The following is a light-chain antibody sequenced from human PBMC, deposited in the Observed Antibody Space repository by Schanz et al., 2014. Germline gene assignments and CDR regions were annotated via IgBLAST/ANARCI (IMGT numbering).Light chain of an antibody. V-gene: IGLV1-40*01. CDR1: SSNIGAGYV. J-gene: IGLJ3*02. Sequence: QSVLTQPPSVSGAPGQRVTISCTGSSSNIGAGYVLHWYQQLPGTAPKLLIYGNSNRPSGVPDRFSGSRSGTSASLAITGLQAEDEGDYYCGTWDSSLSAEVFGGGTKLTVL. CDR2: GNS. CDR3: GTWDSSLSAEV.